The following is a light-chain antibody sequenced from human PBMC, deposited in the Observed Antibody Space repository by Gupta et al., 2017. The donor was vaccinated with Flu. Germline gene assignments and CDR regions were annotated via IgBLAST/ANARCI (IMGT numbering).Light chain of an antibody. CDR2: DDT. J-gene: IGLJ3*02. CDR3: QVWDSNSDHPGV. V-gene: IGLV3-21*02. CDR1: NIGGKT. Sequence: SYVLTQPPSVSVAPGPTARITCGGNNIGGKTVHWFQQKPGQAPVLVVYDDTFRPSGIPERFSGSNSGNTATLTMSRVEAGDEADYYCQVWDSNSDHPGVFGGGTKLTVL.